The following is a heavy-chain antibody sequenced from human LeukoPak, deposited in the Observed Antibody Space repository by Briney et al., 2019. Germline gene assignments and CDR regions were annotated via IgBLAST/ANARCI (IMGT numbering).Heavy chain of an antibody. D-gene: IGHD2-15*01. J-gene: IGHJ5*02. CDR3: ARGLVGYCSGGRCWNWFDL. CDR1: GGILRNYV. CDR2: IIPIFGKA. Sequence: SVKVSRQACGGILRNYVISWVRPPPGQGLAWMGGIIPIFGKANYLQKLQGRVTITADKSTSTAYMELSSLRSEDTAVYCCARGLVGYCSGGRCWNWFDLWGQGTLVTVSS. V-gene: IGHV1-69*06.